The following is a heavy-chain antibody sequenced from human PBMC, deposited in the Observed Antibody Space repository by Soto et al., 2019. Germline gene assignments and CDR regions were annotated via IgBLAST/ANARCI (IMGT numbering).Heavy chain of an antibody. CDR3: ARDLYSSSARYFDY. CDR2: ISSSSSYI. Sequence: EVQLVESGGGLVKPGGSLRLSCAASGFTFSSYSMNWVRQAPGKGLEWVSSISSSSSYIYYADSVKGRFTISRDNAKNSLYLQMNSLRAEDTTVYYCARDLYSSSARYFDYWGQGTLVTVSS. J-gene: IGHJ4*02. CDR1: GFTFSSYS. V-gene: IGHV3-21*01. D-gene: IGHD6-6*01.